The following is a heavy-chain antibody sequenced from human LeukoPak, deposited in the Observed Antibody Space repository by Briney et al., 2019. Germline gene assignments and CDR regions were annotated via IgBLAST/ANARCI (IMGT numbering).Heavy chain of an antibody. D-gene: IGHD3-22*01. CDR1: GDSFSGYH. J-gene: IGHJ6*03. V-gene: IGHV4-34*01. Sequence: SETLSLTCAVYGDSFSGYHWTWIRQSPGKGLEWVGDINPSGSTYYNPSLKSRLTISVDTSKNQFSLRLRSVTAADTAVYYCARGRHDITMIVVVMTSVSYYLDVWGKGTTVTVS. CDR2: INPSGST. CDR3: ARGRHDITMIVVVMTSVSYYLDV.